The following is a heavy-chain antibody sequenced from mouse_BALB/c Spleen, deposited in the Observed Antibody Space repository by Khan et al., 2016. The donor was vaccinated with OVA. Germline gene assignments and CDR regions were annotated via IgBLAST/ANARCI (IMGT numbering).Heavy chain of an antibody. CDR3: AAIAYYYNSEGFAY. V-gene: IGHV5-6*01. CDR2: ISSGGHYT. D-gene: IGHD1-1*01. CDR1: GFTFSTYG. J-gene: IGHJ3*01. Sequence: EVELVESGGDLVKPGGSLKLSCAASGFTFSTYGMSWVRQTPDKRLEWVATISSGGHYTYYPDSVKGRFTISRDKAKSTLYLQMSILKSEDTAIYYCAAIAYYYNSEGFAYWGQGTLVTVSA.